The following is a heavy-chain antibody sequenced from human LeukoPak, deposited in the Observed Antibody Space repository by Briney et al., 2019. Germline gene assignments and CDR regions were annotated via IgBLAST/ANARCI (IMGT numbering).Heavy chain of an antibody. CDR1: GFTFSTYA. Sequence: PGGSLRLSCAASGFTFSTYAMSWVRQAPGKGLEWVSAIGGSGGSTYYADSVKGRFTISRDNSKNTLYLQMNSLRADDTAVYYCAKSGYNRFDYWGQGTLVTVSS. D-gene: IGHD5-24*01. J-gene: IGHJ4*02. CDR2: IGGSGGST. V-gene: IGHV3-23*01. CDR3: AKSGYNRFDY.